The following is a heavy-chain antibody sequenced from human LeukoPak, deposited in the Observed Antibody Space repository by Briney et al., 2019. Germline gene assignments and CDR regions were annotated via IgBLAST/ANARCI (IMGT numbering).Heavy chain of an antibody. D-gene: IGHD6-6*01. Sequence: SETLSLTCTVSGGSISSSIYYWGWIRQPPGKGLEWIGSIYYSGSTYYNPSLKSRVTISVDTSKNQFSLKLSSVTAADTAVYYCARGYVAARHSSNWGQGTLVTVSS. CDR2: IYYSGST. CDR3: ARGYVAARHSSN. J-gene: IGHJ4*02. V-gene: IGHV4-39*07. CDR1: GGSISSSIYY.